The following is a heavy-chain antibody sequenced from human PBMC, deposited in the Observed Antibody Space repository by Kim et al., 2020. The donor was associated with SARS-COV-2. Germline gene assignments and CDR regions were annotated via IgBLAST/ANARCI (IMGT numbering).Heavy chain of an antibody. J-gene: IGHJ6*02. V-gene: IGHV1-69*13. CDR3: ASFSPAYCGGDCYEGPYYYGMDV. Sequence: SVKVSCKASGGTFSSYAISWVRQAPGQGLEWMGGIIPIFGTANYAQKFQGRVTITADESTSTAYMELSSLRSEDTAVYYCASFSPAYCGGDCYEGPYYYGMDVWGQGTTVTVSS. CDR2: IIPIFGTA. D-gene: IGHD2-21*02. CDR1: GGTFSSYA.